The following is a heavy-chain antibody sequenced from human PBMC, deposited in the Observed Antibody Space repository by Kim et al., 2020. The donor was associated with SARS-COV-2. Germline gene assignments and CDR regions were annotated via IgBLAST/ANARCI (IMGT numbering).Heavy chain of an antibody. CDR3: AGSRPSIAARLDYMDV. J-gene: IGHJ6*03. Sequence: SETLSLTCTVSGGSISSGGYYWSWIRQHPGKGLEWIGYIYYSGSTYYNPSLKSRVTISVDTSKNQFSLKLSSVTAADTAVYYCAGSRPSIAARLDYMDVWGKGTTVTVSS. D-gene: IGHD6-6*01. V-gene: IGHV4-31*03. CDR2: IYYSGST. CDR1: GGSISSGGYY.